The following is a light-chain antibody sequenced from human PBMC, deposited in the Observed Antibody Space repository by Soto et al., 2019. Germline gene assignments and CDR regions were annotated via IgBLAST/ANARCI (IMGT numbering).Light chain of an antibody. J-gene: IGKJ1*01. CDR1: QTITSY. CDR3: QQSYGTPQT. Sequence: DIQMTQSPSSLSASVGDRVTITCRASQTITSYLNWYQQKPGKAPELLIHGASSLQSGVPSRFSGSGSETDFTLTISSLQPEDFATYYWQQSYGTPQTFGQGTKVDIK. V-gene: IGKV1-39*01. CDR2: GAS.